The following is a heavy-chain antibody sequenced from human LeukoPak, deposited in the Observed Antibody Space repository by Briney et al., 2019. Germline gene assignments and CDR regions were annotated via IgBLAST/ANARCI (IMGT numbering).Heavy chain of an antibody. Sequence: SETLSLTCTVSGGSISSNSYYWSWIRQPPGKGPEWIGEINRSGRTNYNPSLKSRVTISVDTSKKQFSLRLSSVTAADTAVFYCARGEPFYGSGSLPYFGYWGQGALVTVSS. D-gene: IGHD3-10*01. J-gene: IGHJ4*02. V-gene: IGHV4-39*07. CDR1: GGSISSNSYY. CDR3: ARGEPFYGSGSLPYFGY. CDR2: INRSGRT.